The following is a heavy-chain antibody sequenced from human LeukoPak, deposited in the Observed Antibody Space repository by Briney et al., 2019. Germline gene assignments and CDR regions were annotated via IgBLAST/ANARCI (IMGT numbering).Heavy chain of an antibody. Sequence: PSGTLSLTCAVSGGSISSSNWWSWVRQPPGKGLEWIGDIYHSGSANYKPSLKSRVTISVDESKNQFSLKLSSVTAADTAVYYCARGRITMVRGALIDYWGQGTLVTVSS. J-gene: IGHJ4*02. CDR3: ARGRITMVRGALIDY. CDR2: IYHSGSA. CDR1: GGSISSSNW. D-gene: IGHD3-10*01. V-gene: IGHV4-4*02.